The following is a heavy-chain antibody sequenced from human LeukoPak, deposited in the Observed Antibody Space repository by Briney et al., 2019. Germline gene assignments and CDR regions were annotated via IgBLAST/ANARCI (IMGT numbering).Heavy chain of an antibody. J-gene: IGHJ4*02. Sequence: GGSLRLSCTASGFTFSNYAMNWVRQAPGKGLEWVSYISSSSGYTNYADSVKGRFTISRDNAKNSLYLQMDSLRAEDTAVYYCARSKRGYPYYFEYWGQGTLVTVSS. V-gene: IGHV3-11*03. CDR1: GFTFSNYA. CDR2: ISSSSGYT. D-gene: IGHD1-1*01. CDR3: ARSKRGYPYYFEY.